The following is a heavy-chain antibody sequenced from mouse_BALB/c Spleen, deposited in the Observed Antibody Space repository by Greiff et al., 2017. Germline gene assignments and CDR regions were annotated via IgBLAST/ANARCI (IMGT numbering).Heavy chain of an antibody. Sequence: EVQRVESGGGLVQPGGSRKLSCAASGFTFSSFGMHWVRQAPEKGLEWVAYISSGSSTIYYADTVKGRFTISRDNPKNTLFLQMTSLRSEDTAMYYCARWGYGSSSAYWGQGTLVTVSA. CDR3: ARWGYGSSSAY. CDR1: GFTFSSFG. D-gene: IGHD1-1*01. CDR2: ISSGSSTI. V-gene: IGHV5-17*02. J-gene: IGHJ3*01.